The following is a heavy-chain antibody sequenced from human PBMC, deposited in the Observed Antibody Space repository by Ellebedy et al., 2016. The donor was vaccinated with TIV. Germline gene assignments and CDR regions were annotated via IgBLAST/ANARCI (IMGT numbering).Heavy chain of an antibody. CDR3: AKDIIFRHSASRGPLGY. CDR2: IWYDGSNQ. D-gene: IGHD3/OR15-3a*01. V-gene: IGHV3-30*02. Sequence: PGGSLRLSCAASGFTFSSYSMLWVRQAPGKGLEWVAFIWYDGSNQYYADSVKGRFTISRDNAKNSLYLQMDSLRAEDTALYYCAKDIIFRHSASRGPLGYWGQGTPVTVSS. J-gene: IGHJ4*02. CDR1: GFTFSSYS.